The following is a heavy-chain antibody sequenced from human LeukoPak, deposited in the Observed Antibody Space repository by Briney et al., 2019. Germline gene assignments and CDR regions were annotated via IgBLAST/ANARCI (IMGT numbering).Heavy chain of an antibody. CDR3: ARLVGQLVRYYGMDV. J-gene: IGHJ6*02. Sequence: GESLKISCKGSGYSFTSNWIGWVRQMAGKGLEWMGIIYPGDSDTRYSPSFQGQVTISADKSISTAYLQWSSLKASDTAMYYCARLVGQLVRYYGMDVWGQGTTVTVSS. D-gene: IGHD6-13*01. CDR2: IYPGDSDT. CDR1: GYSFTSNW. V-gene: IGHV5-51*01.